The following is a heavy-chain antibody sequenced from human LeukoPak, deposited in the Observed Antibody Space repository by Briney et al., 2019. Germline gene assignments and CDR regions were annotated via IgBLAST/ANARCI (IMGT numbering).Heavy chain of an antibody. CDR1: GYTFTSYY. D-gene: IGHD4-17*01. CDR2: INPSGGST. CDR3: ARRGSGEFDY. Sequence: ASVKVSCKASGYTFTSYYMHWVRQAPGQGLEWMGIINPSGGSTSCAQKFQGRVTMTRDTSTSTAYMELRSLRSDDTAVYYCARRGSGEFDYWGQGTLVTVSS. J-gene: IGHJ4*02. V-gene: IGHV1-46*01.